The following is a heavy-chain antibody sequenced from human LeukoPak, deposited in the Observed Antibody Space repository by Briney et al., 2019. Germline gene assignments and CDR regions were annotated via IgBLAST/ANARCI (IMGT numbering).Heavy chain of an antibody. D-gene: IGHD2-15*01. Sequence: PGGSLRLSCAASGFTFSSYGIHWVRQAPGKGLEWVAEISYDGSKKYYADSVKGRFTISRDNSKNALSLEMNSLRAEDTAVYYCAKDPRYCSGGSCYPFGWFDPWGQGTLVTVSS. CDR2: ISYDGSKK. V-gene: IGHV3-30*18. CDR3: AKDPRYCSGGSCYPFGWFDP. CDR1: GFTFSSYG. J-gene: IGHJ5*02.